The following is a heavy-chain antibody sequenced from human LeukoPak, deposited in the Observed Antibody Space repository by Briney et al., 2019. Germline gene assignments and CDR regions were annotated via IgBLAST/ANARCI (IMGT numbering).Heavy chain of an antibody. Sequence: PGGSLRLSCAASGFTFSSYWMSWVRQAPGKGLAWVANIKQDGSEKYYVDSVKGRFTISRDNAKNSLYLQMNSLRAEDTSVYYCARGSNNYYYYMDVWGKGTTVTVSS. J-gene: IGHJ6*03. CDR2: IKQDGSEK. CDR3: ARGSNNYYYYMDV. V-gene: IGHV3-7*01. CDR1: GFTFSSYW. D-gene: IGHD4/OR15-4a*01.